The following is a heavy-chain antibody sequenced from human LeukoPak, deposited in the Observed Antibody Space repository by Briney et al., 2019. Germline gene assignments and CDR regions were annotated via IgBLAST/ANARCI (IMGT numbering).Heavy chain of an antibody. CDR3: ARADIVVVPGSDYYYGMDV. CDR1: GGSISSGSYY. J-gene: IGHJ6*02. D-gene: IGHD2-2*01. Sequence: SQTLSLTCTVSGGSISSGSYYWSWIRQPAGKGLEWIGRIYTSGNTNYNPSLKSRVTISVDTSKNQFSLKLSSVTAADTAVYYCARADIVVVPGSDYYYGMDVWGQGTTVTVSS. CDR2: IYTSGNT. V-gene: IGHV4-61*02.